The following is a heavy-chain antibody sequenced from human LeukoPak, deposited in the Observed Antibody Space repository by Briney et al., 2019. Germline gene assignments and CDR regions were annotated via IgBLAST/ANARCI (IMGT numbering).Heavy chain of an antibody. CDR3: ARVPFSGYVDY. V-gene: IGHV4-59*01. CDR2: IYYSGST. J-gene: IGHJ4*02. CDR1: GGSISSYY. Sequence: SETLSLTCTVSGGSISSYYWSWIRQPPGKGLEWIGYIYYSGSTNYNPSLKSRVTISVDTSKNQFSLKLSSVTAADTAVYYCARVPFSGYVDYWGQGTLVTVSS. D-gene: IGHD3-22*01.